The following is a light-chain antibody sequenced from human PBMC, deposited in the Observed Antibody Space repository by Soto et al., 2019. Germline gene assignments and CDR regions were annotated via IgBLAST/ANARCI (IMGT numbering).Light chain of an antibody. Sequence: QSALTQPASVSGSPGQSITISCTGTISDVGSYDLVSWYQQHPGKAPKLMIYEGSKRPSGVSSRFSGSKSGNTASLTISGLQAEDEADYYCCSYAGRSTSWVFGGGTKLTVL. V-gene: IGLV2-23*01. CDR1: ISDVGSYDL. J-gene: IGLJ3*02. CDR3: CSYAGRSTSWV. CDR2: EGS.